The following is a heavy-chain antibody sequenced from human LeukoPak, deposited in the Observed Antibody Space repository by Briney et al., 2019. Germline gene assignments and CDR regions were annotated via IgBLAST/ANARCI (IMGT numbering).Heavy chain of an antibody. CDR1: GYRFNAYW. Sequence: GESLKISCKGSGYRFNAYWIAWVRQMPGKGLEWMGIIYPADSDTRYSPSFQGQVTISVDKTTSTAYLQWSSLKASDTAMYYCARRIPLSGYMDYWGQGTLVSVPS. CDR2: IYPADSDT. V-gene: IGHV5-51*01. CDR3: ARRIPLSGYMDY. J-gene: IGHJ4*02. D-gene: IGHD3-22*01.